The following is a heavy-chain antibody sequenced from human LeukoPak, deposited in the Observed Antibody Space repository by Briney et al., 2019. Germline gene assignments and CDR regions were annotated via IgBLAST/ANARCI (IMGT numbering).Heavy chain of an antibody. J-gene: IGHJ4*02. Sequence: SVEVSCKASGFTFTSSAVQWVRQARGQRLEWIGWIVVGSGNTNYAQKFQERVTITRDMSTSTAYMELSSLRSEDAAVYYCAAVGAYCGGDCSFDYWGQGTLVTVSS. D-gene: IGHD2-21*02. CDR3: AAVGAYCGGDCSFDY. V-gene: IGHV1-58*01. CDR1: GFTFTSSA. CDR2: IVVGSGNT.